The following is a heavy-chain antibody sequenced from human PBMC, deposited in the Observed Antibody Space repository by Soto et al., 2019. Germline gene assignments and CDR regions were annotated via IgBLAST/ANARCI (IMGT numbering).Heavy chain of an antibody. J-gene: IGHJ6*02. D-gene: IGHD4-17*01. CDR2: IYYSGST. V-gene: IGHV4-59*01. CDR1: GGSICSYY. Sequence: PLETLSLTCTVSGGSICSYYWSWIRQPPGKGLEWIGYIYYSGSTNYNPSLKSRVTISVDTSKNQFSLKLSSVTAADTAVYYCARDYGDYYYGMEVWGQGTTVTVSS. CDR3: ARDYGDYYYGMEV.